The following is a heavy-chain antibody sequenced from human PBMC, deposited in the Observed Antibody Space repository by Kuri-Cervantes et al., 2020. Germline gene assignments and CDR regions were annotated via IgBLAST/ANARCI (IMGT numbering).Heavy chain of an antibody. CDR2: ISSSSSYI. CDR3: ARPAGDYDILTGYDY. V-gene: IGHV3-21*04. D-gene: IGHD3-9*01. J-gene: IGHJ4*02. Sequence: ETLSLTCAASGFTFSSYSMNWVRQAPGKGLEWVSSISSSSSYIYYADSVKGRFTISRDNAKNSLYLQMNSLRAEDTAVYYCARPAGDYDILTGYDYWGQGTLVTVSS. CDR1: GFTFSSYS.